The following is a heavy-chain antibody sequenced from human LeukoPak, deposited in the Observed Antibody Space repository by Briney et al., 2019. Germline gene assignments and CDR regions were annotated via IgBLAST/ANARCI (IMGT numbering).Heavy chain of an antibody. Sequence: GGSLRLSCAVSGFTFSSHWMHWVRQAPGKGLVWVSRINSDGSSTSYADSVKGRFTISRDNAKNTLYLQMNSLRAEDTAVYYCARGRVSGYYPDDAFDIWGQGTMVTVSS. D-gene: IGHD3-22*01. CDR1: GFTFSSHW. V-gene: IGHV3-74*01. J-gene: IGHJ3*02. CDR2: INSDGSST. CDR3: ARGRVSGYYPDDAFDI.